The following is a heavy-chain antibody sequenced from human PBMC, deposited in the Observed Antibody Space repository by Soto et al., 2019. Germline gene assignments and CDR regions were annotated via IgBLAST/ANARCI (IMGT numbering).Heavy chain of an antibody. J-gene: IGHJ2*01. CDR2: ISWNSGSI. V-gene: IGHV3-9*01. D-gene: IGHD6-19*01. CDR1: GFTFDDYA. Sequence: EVQLGESGGGLVQPGRSLRLSCAASGFTFDDYAMHWVRQAPGKGLEWVSGISWNSGSIGYADSVKGRFTISRDNAKNSLQLQMHSRRAEDTALYYCAKDMGYRSGQNAFDLWGRGTPVTVSS. CDR3: AKDMGYRSGQNAFDL.